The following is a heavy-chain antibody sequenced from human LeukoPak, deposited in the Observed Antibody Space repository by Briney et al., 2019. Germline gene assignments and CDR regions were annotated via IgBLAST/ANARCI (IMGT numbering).Heavy chain of an antibody. CDR1: GFTFSSYG. Sequence: PGGSLRLSCAAPGFTFSSYGMHWVRQAPGKGLEWVAGISYDGSNKYYADSVKGRFTISRDNSKNTLYLQMNSLRSEDTAVYYCAKDFGFKSVYYYYGMDVWGQGTTVTVSS. V-gene: IGHV3-30*18. J-gene: IGHJ6*02. D-gene: IGHD3-16*01. CDR2: ISYDGSNK. CDR3: AKDFGFKSVYYYYGMDV.